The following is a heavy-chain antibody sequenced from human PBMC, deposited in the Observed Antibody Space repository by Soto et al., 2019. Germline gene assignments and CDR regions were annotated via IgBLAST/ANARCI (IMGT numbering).Heavy chain of an antibody. D-gene: IGHD6-13*01. Sequence: ASVKVSCKASGYTFTSYAMHWVRQAPGQRLERMGWINAGNGNTKYSQKFQGRVTITRDTSASTAYMELSSLRSEDTAVYYCARVRYSSSWSKGAFDIWGQGTMVTVSS. CDR1: GYTFTSYA. CDR3: ARVRYSSSWSKGAFDI. J-gene: IGHJ3*02. CDR2: INAGNGNT. V-gene: IGHV1-3*01.